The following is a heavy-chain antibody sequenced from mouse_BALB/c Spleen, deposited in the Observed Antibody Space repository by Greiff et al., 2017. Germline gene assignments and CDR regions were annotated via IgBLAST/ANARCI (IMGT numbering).Heavy chain of an antibody. D-gene: IGHD2-14*01. J-gene: IGHJ3*01. CDR3: VRNYRYDAWFAY. V-gene: IGHV2-9-2*01. CDR1: GFSLTSYD. CDR2: IWTGGGT. Sequence: QVQLKESGPGLVAPSQSLSITCTVSGFSLTSYDISWIRQPPGKGLEWLGVIWTGGGTNYNSAFMSRLSISKDNSKSQVFLKMNSLQTDDTAIYYCVRNYRYDAWFAYWGQGTLVTVSA.